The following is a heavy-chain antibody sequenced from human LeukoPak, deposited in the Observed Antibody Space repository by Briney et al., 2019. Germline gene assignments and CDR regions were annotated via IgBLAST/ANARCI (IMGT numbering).Heavy chain of an antibody. CDR3: ARGPTYSSSWYSPFDY. J-gene: IGHJ4*02. V-gene: IGHV4-61*02. CDR1: GGSISSGSYY. Sequence: PSETLSLTCTVSGGSISSGSYYWSWIRQPAGKGLEWIGRIYTSGSTNYNPSLKSRVTISVGTSKNQFSLKLSSVTAADTAVYYCARGPTYSSSWYSPFDYWGQGTLVTVSS. CDR2: IYTSGST. D-gene: IGHD6-13*01.